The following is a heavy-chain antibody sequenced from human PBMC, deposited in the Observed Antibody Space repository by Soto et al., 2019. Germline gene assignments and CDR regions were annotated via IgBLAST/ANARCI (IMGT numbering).Heavy chain of an antibody. Sequence: VGSLRLSCAASGFIFSSYPMSWVRHAPGRGLQWLSTISGSGDRAFYADSVRGRFTISGDSSKNTLYLQMNSLGAEDTAIYYCAKESWKNYFENWGQGTLVTVSS. CDR2: ISGSGDRA. CDR3: AKESWKNYFEN. CDR1: GFIFSSYP. D-gene: IGHD1-1*01. V-gene: IGHV3-23*01. J-gene: IGHJ4*02.